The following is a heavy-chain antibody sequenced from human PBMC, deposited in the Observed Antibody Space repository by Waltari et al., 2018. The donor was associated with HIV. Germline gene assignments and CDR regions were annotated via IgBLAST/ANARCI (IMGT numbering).Heavy chain of an antibody. Sequence: CGLVQPGGSLRLSCAVSGFTFSDSAMHWVRQPSGKGLEWVARIRTRTYNYATVYAASVRDRFTISRDDSTNTAFLQMDSLKIEDTAVYYCTSWPYISSSRHNYWGQGTLVTVSS. V-gene: IGHV3-73*01. CDR3: TSWPYISSSRHNY. D-gene: IGHD1-20*01. CDR1: GFTFSDSA. J-gene: IGHJ4*02. CDR2: IRTRTYNYAT.